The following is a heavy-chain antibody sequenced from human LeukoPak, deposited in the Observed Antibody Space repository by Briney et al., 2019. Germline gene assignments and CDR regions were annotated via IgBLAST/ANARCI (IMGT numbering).Heavy chain of an antibody. J-gene: IGHJ5*02. CDR1: GGTFSSYA. V-gene: IGHV1-69*05. CDR3: ARVEETGIAAARGWFDP. CDR2: IIPIFGTA. D-gene: IGHD6-13*01. Sequence: GSSVKVSCKASGGTFSSYAISWVRQAPGQGLEWMGGIIPIFGTANYAQKFQGRVTITTDESTSTAYMELSSLRSEDTAVYYCARVEETGIAAARGWFDPWGQGTLVTVSS.